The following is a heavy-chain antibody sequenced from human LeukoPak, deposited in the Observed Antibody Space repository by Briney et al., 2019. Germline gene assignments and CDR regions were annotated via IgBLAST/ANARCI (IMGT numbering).Heavy chain of an antibody. V-gene: IGHV4-31*03. Sequence: SHTLSLPCSVSGGSNSSGGYYWRWIRQQPGKGLDWIGYIYYSGSTYYNPSLKSRVTISVDTSKNQFSLKLSSVTAADTAVYYCARDAHSSSWYYYYGMDVWGQGTTVTVSS. J-gene: IGHJ6*02. CDR3: ARDAHSSSWYYYYGMDV. CDR1: GGSNSSGGYY. CDR2: IYYSGST. D-gene: IGHD6-13*01.